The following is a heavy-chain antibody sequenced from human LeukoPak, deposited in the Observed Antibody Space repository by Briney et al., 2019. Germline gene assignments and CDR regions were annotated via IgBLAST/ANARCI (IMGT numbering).Heavy chain of an antibody. V-gene: IGHV1-18*01. CDR2: ISAYNGNT. CDR1: GYTFTSYG. CDR3: ARGVVGATVGY. Sequence: ASANVSCTASGYTFTSYGISRVRQAPGQGLEWMGWISAYNGNTNYAQKLQGRVTMTTDTSTSTAYMELRSLRSDDTAVYYCARGVVGATVGYWGQGTLVTVSS. J-gene: IGHJ4*02. D-gene: IGHD1-26*01.